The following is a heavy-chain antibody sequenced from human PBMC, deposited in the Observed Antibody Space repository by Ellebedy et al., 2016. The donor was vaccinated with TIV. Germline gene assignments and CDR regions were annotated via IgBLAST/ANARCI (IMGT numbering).Heavy chain of an antibody. D-gene: IGHD6-13*01. CDR3: ATNQQLVPNYYYYYGMDV. Sequence: ASVKVSXKVSGYTLTELSMHWVRQAPGKGLEWMGGFDPEDGETIYAQKFQGRVTMTEDTSTDTAYMELSSLRSEDTAVYYCATNQQLVPNYYYYYGMDVWGQGTTVTVSS. CDR1: GYTLTELS. CDR2: FDPEDGET. V-gene: IGHV1-24*01. J-gene: IGHJ6*02.